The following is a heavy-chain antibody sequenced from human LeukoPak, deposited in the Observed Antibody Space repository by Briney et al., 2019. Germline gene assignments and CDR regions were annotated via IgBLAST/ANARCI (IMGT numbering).Heavy chain of an antibody. D-gene: IGHD2/OR15-2a*01. J-gene: IGHJ4*02. CDR1: GFTFSNYG. V-gene: IGHV3-33*01. CDR2: IWYDGSNK. Sequence: RGSLRLSCAASGFTFSNYGMHWVRQAPGKGLEWVALIWYDGSNKYYTDSVKGRLTISRDNSKDTLFLQMNGLRAEDTAVYYCAREGPRGNSQFDYWGQGTLVTVSS. CDR3: AREGPRGNSQFDY.